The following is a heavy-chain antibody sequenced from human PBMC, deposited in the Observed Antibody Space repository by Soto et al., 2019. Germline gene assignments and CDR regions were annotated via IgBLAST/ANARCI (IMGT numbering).Heavy chain of an antibody. CDR1: VDSITTCY. V-gene: IGHV4-4*07. D-gene: IGHD6-13*01. Sequence: PSETLSLTCTVSVDSITTCYWSWIRQPAGKGLEWIGRIDASGNTNYNPSLNSRVTMSIDTSKKQFSLKLTSVTAADTAIYYCARYSNNWFQTEGMDVWGQGTTVTVSS. J-gene: IGHJ6*02. CDR2: IDASGNT. CDR3: ARYSNNWFQTEGMDV.